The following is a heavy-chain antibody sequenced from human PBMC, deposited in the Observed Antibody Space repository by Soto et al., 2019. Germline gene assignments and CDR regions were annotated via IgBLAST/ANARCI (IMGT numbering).Heavy chain of an antibody. D-gene: IGHD3-22*01. Sequence: QSGGSLRLSCAASGITVSSFYMSWVRQAPGKVLEWVSVIYSGGATHYADSVKGRFTISRDNSRNTLYLQMNSLRAEDTALYYCAGGYDSTGLDYWGQGTLVTVS. CDR1: GITVSSFY. V-gene: IGHV3-53*01. J-gene: IGHJ4*02. CDR3: AGGYDSTGLDY. CDR2: IYSGGAT.